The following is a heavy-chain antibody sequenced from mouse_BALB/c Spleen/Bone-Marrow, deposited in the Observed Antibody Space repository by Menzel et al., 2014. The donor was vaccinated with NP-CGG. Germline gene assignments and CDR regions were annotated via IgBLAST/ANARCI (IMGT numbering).Heavy chain of an antibody. CDR2: FYSGSGSI. J-gene: IGHJ4*01. CDR3: ARHEDLDIRRRLSAMDY. D-gene: IGHD2-12*01. Sequence: QVQLQQPGAELVKPGTSVNLSCKASGYTFTDYIIHWVKQRSGQGLEWIGWFYSGSGSIKYNEKFKDKATLTADKSSNTVYMDRSRLTSGDSAVYFCARHEDLDIRRRLSAMDYWGQGTSVTVSS. V-gene: IGHV1-62-2*01. CDR1: GYTFTDYI.